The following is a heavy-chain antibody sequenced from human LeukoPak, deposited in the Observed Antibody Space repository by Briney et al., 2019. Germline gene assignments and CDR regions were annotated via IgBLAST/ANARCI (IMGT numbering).Heavy chain of an antibody. J-gene: IGHJ5*02. CDR3: ARARDGYNINWFDP. CDR1: GFTFSSYA. V-gene: IGHV3-30-3*01. CDR2: ISYDGSNK. Sequence: PGGSLRLSCAASGFTFSSYAMHWVRQAPGKGLEWVAVISYDGSNKYYADSVKGRFTISRDNSKNTLYLQMNSLRAEGTAVYYCARARDGYNINWFDPWGQGTLVTVSS. D-gene: IGHD5-24*01.